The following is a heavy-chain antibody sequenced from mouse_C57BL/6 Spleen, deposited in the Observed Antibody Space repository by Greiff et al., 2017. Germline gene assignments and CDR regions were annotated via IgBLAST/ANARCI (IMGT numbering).Heavy chain of an antibody. CDR2: IYPGDGDT. CDR3: ARYGYDRVYYFDY. CDR1: GYAFSSSW. D-gene: IGHD2-2*01. V-gene: IGHV1-82*01. J-gene: IGHJ2*01. Sequence: QVQLQQSGPELVKPGASVKISCKASGYAFSSSWMNWVKQRPGKGLEWIGRIYPGDGDTNYNGKFKGKATLTADKSSSTAYMQLISLTSEDSAVYFCARYGYDRVYYFDYWGQGTTITVSS.